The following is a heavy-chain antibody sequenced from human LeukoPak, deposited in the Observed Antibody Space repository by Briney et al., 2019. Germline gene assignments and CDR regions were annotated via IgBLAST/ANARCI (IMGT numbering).Heavy chain of an antibody. Sequence: PSETLSLTCTVSGGSISSSSYYWGWIRQPPGKGLEWIGSIYYSGSTYYNPSLKSRVTISVDTSKNQFSLKLSSVTAADTAVYYCASGYQLLGGRPGYFDYWGQGTLVTVSS. J-gene: IGHJ4*02. CDR2: IYYSGST. D-gene: IGHD2-2*01. CDR3: ASGYQLLGGRPGYFDY. CDR1: GGSISSSSYY. V-gene: IGHV4-39*01.